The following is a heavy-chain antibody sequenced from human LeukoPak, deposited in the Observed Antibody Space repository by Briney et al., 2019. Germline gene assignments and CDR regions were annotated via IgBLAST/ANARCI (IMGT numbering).Heavy chain of an antibody. Sequence: SETLSLTCAVYGGSFSGYYWSWIRQPPGKGLEWIGEINHSGSTNYNPSLKSRVTISVDTSKNQFSLKLSSVTAADTAVYYCARGLPNWNPAARSSSLFFDYWGQGTLVTVSS. CDR1: GGSFSGYY. D-gene: IGHD1-1*01. CDR2: INHSGST. J-gene: IGHJ4*02. CDR3: ARGLPNWNPAARSSSLFFDY. V-gene: IGHV4-34*01.